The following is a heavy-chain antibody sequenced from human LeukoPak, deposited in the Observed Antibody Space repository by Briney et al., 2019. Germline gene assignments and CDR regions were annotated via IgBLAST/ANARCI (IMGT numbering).Heavy chain of an antibody. CDR3: ARAQYYYDSSGLFGY. Sequence: GGSLRLSCAASGFTFSSYAMSWVRQAPGKGLEWVSAISGSGGSTYYADSVKGRFTISRDNSKNTLYLQMNSLRAEDTAVYYCARAQYYYDSSGLFGYWGQGTLVTVSS. CDR2: ISGSGGST. CDR1: GFTFSSYA. V-gene: IGHV3-23*01. J-gene: IGHJ4*02. D-gene: IGHD3-22*01.